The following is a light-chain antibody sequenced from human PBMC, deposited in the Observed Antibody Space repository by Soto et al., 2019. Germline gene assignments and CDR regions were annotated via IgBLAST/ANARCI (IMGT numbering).Light chain of an antibody. CDR2: DAS. J-gene: IGKJ5*01. V-gene: IGKV1-5*01. Sequence: DIQMTQSPSTLSASVGDRVTITCRASQSISRWLAWYQQKPGKAPKALIYDASTLRSGVPSRLSGGGSGKEFTLTISSLQPDDFATYYCQQYHTYSTFGQGTRLEIK. CDR3: QQYHTYST. CDR1: QSISRW.